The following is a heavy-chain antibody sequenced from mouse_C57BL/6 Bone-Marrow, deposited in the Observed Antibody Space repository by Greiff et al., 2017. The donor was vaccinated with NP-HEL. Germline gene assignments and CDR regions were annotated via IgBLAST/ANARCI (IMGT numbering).Heavy chain of an antibody. CDR2: IDPSDSET. CDR1: GYTFTSYW. V-gene: IGHV1-52*01. J-gene: IGHJ3*01. CDR3: AREGFAY. Sequence: QVQLQQPGAELVRPGSSVKLSCKASGYTFTSYWMHWVKQRPIQGLEWIGNIDPSDSETHYTETFKDQATLTVDKSSSTAYLQLSSLTSEDSAVYYCAREGFAYGGPGTLVTVSA.